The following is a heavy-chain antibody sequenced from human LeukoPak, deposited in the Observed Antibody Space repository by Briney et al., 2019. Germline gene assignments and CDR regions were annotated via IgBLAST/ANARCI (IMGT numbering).Heavy chain of an antibody. J-gene: IGHJ4*02. CDR1: GGTFSSYA. D-gene: IGHD3-9*01. V-gene: IGHV1-69*04. Sequence: SVKVSCKASGGTFSSYAISWVRQAPGQGLEWMGRIIPILGIAKYAQKFQGRVTITADRSTSTAYMELSSLRSEDTAVYYCGRDILTGYNDYWGQGTLVTVSS. CDR3: GRDILTGYNDY. CDR2: IIPILGIA.